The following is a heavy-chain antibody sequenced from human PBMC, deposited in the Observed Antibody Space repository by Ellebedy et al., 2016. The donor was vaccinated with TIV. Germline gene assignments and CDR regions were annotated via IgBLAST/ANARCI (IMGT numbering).Heavy chain of an antibody. D-gene: IGHD2-2*01. CDR1: GGSFSSYW. CDR3: AAGWVPAAPLQP. J-gene: IGHJ5*02. V-gene: IGHV4-59*12. Sequence: MPSETLSLTCTVSGGSFSSYWWSWIRQPPGKEMEWIGYIYRSGSTNYNPSLKSRVTMSVDTSKNQFSLKLSSVTAADTAVYYCAAGWVPAAPLQPWGQGTLVTVSS. CDR2: IYRSGST.